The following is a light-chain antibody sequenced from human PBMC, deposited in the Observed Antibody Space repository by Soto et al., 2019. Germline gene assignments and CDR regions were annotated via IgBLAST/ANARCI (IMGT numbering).Light chain of an antibody. CDR2: AAS. J-gene: IGKJ5*01. V-gene: IGKV1-9*01. Sequence: LKKSPASLSVSLRDRFTITFGASQGISSILAWYQQKPGKAPNLLMYAASTLQSGVPSRFSGGESGTEYTLTISSLQPEDSATYYCQQLYIFPLTFGQGTRLEIK. CDR3: QQLYIFPLT. CDR1: QGISSI.